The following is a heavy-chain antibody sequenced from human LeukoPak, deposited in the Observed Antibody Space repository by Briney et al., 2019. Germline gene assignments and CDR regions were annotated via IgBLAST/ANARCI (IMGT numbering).Heavy chain of an antibody. CDR3: ARGELYYGSGSYYGYYYYGMDV. Sequence: GGSLRLSCAASGFTFSSYAMHWVRQAPGKGLEWVAVISYDGSNKYYADSVKGRFTISRDNSKNTLYLQMNSLRAEDTAVYYCARGELYYGSGSYYGYYYYGMDVWGQGTTVTVSS. D-gene: IGHD3-10*01. CDR1: GFTFSSYA. J-gene: IGHJ6*02. CDR2: ISYDGSNK. V-gene: IGHV3-30-3*01.